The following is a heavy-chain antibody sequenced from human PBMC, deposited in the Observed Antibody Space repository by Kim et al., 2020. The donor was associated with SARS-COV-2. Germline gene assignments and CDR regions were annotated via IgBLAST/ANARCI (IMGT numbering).Heavy chain of an antibody. Sequence: SETLSLTCTVSGGSVSSGSYYWSWIRQPPGKGLEWIGCVYYTGNTNYNPSLKSRVTISVDTSKNQFSLKLSSVTAADTAVYYCARERREYSGSYLGAAFAIWGQGTMVIVSS. CDR1: GGSVSSGSYY. J-gene: IGHJ3*02. CDR2: VYYTGNT. V-gene: IGHV4-61*01. CDR3: ARERREYSGSYLGAAFAI. D-gene: IGHD1-26*01.